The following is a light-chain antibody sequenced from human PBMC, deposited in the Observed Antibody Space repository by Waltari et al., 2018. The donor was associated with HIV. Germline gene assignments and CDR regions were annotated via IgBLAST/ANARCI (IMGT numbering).Light chain of an antibody. CDR3: CSHAGNLIFV. Sequence: QSALTQPHSVSGSPGPSLTISCPGTSRYVDTFISWYHRHPGKAPKVIISDVNKRPSGVPDRFSGSKSGNSASLTISGLQAEDEADYYCCSHAGNLIFVFGTGTKVTVL. J-gene: IGLJ1*01. CDR1: SRYVDTF. CDR2: DVN. V-gene: IGLV2-11*01.